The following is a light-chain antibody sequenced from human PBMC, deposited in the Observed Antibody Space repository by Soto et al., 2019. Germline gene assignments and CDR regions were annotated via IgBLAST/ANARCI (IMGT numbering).Light chain of an antibody. V-gene: IGKV1-9*01. Sequence: DIQLTQSPSFLSASVGDIVTITCGASQGISNYLAWYQQKPGKAPKLLIYAASTLQRGVPSRFSGSGSGTEFTLTISSLQPEDFATYYCQQLNSYHGTFGPGTKVDIK. CDR1: QGISNY. J-gene: IGKJ3*01. CDR2: AAS. CDR3: QQLNSYHGT.